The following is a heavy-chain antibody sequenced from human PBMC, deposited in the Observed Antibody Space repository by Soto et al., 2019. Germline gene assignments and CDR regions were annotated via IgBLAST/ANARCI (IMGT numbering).Heavy chain of an antibody. CDR2: INPSGGST. Sequence: GASVKVSCKASGYTFTSYYMHWVRQAPGQGLEWMGIINPSGGSTSYAQKFQGRVTMTRDTSTSTVYMELSSLRSEDTAVYYCARGPPQRTPHRYCTNGVCPDAFDIWGQGTMVTVSS. J-gene: IGHJ3*02. D-gene: IGHD2-8*01. V-gene: IGHV1-46*01. CDR1: GYTFTSYY. CDR3: ARGPPQRTPHRYCTNGVCPDAFDI.